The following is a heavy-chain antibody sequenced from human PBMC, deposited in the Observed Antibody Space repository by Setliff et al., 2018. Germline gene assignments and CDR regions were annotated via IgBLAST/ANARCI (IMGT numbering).Heavy chain of an antibody. J-gene: IGHJ3*02. CDR2: IIPIFGTA. CDR3: ARESNYYDSSGSDDAFDI. V-gene: IGHV1-69*13. Sequence: SVKVSCKASGGTFSSYAISWVRQAPGQGLEWMGGIIPIFGTANYAQKFQGRVTITADESTSTAYMELSSLRSEDTAVYYCARESNYYDSSGSDDAFDIWGQGIMVTVS. CDR1: GGTFSSYA. D-gene: IGHD3-22*01.